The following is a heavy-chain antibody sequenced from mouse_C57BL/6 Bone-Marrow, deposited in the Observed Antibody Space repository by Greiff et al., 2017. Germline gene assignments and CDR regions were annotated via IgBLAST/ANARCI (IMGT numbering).Heavy chain of an antibody. Sequence: QVQLQQPGAELVKPGASVKMSCKASGYTFTSSWITWVKPRPGHGLEWIGDIYPGSGSTNYNEKFKSKATLTVDTSSSTAYMQLSSLTSEDSAVYYCARQAYGILAYGGQGTLVTVSA. V-gene: IGHV1-55*01. CDR3: ARQAYGILAY. CDR1: GYTFTSSW. CDR2: IYPGSGST. D-gene: IGHD2-10*02. J-gene: IGHJ3*01.